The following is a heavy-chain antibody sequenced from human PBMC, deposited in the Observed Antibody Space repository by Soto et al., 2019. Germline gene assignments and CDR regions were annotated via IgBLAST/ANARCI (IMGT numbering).Heavy chain of an antibody. J-gene: IGHJ3*02. CDR2: IYYSGST. CDR3: ARTYYYDSSGYYPPPAFDI. Sequence: LSLTCTVSGGSVSSGSYYWSWIRQPPGKGLEWIGYIYYSGSTNYNPSLKSRVTISVDTSKNQFSLKLSSVTAADTAVYYCARTYYYDSSGYYPPPAFDIWGQGTMVTVSS. V-gene: IGHV4-61*01. CDR1: GGSVSSGSYY. D-gene: IGHD3-22*01.